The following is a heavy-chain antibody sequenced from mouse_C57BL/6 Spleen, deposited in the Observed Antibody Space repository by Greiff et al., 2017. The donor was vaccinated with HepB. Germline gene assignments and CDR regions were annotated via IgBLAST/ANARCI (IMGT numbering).Heavy chain of an antibody. CDR1: GFNIKDYY. J-gene: IGHJ4*01. Sequence: VQLQHSGAELVKPGASVKLSCTASGFNIKDYYMHWVKQRTEQGLEWIGRIDPEDGETKYAPKFQGKATITADTSSNTAYLQLSSLTSEDTAVYYCARSMVTTLYYYAMDYWGQGTSVTVSS. CDR3: ARSMVTTLYYYAMDY. D-gene: IGHD2-1*01. V-gene: IGHV14-2*01. CDR2: IDPEDGET.